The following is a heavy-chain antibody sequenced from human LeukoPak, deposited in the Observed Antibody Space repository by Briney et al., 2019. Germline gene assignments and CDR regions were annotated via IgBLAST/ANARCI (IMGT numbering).Heavy chain of an antibody. J-gene: IGHJ6*02. V-gene: IGHV3-74*01. Sequence: GGSLRPSCAASGFTFSFYWMHWVRQAPGKGLVWVSRINSDGSSTSYADSVKGRFTISRDNAKNTLYLQMNSLRAEDTAVYYCARGLGYCSGGSCGQYYYYGMDVWGQGTTVTVSS. CDR2: INSDGSST. CDR3: ARGLGYCSGGSCGQYYYYGMDV. CDR1: GFTFSFYW. D-gene: IGHD2-15*01.